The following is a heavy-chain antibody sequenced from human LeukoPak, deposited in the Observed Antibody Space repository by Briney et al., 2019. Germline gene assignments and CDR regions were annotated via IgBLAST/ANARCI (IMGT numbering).Heavy chain of an antibody. CDR3: AKDLLRMVRGVSPTTYYYYYYGMDV. CDR2: ISYDGSNK. Sequence: PGGSLRLSCAASGFTFSSYGMHWVPQAPGKGLEWVAVISYDGSNKYYADSVKGRFTISRDNSKNTLYLQMNSLRAEDTAVYYCAKDLLRMVRGVSPTTYYYYYYGMDVWGQGTTVTVSS. CDR1: GFTFSSYG. J-gene: IGHJ6*02. V-gene: IGHV3-30*18. D-gene: IGHD3-10*01.